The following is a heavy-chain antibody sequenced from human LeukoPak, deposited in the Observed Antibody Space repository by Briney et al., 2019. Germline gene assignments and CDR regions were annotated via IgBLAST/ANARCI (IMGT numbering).Heavy chain of an antibody. CDR3: TRIAPYYDILTGYSRYYYYMDV. J-gene: IGHJ6*03. Sequence: PGGSLRLSCAASGFTFSGSAMHWVRQASGKGLEWVGRIRSKANSYATAYAASVKGRSTISRDDSKNTAYLQMNSLKTEDTAVYYCTRIAPYYDILTGYSRYYYYMDVWGKGTTVTVSS. CDR2: IRSKANSYAT. D-gene: IGHD3-9*01. CDR1: GFTFSGSA. V-gene: IGHV3-73*01.